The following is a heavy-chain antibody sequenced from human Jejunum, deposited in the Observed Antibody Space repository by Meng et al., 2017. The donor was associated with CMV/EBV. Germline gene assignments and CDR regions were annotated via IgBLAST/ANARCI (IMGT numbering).Heavy chain of an antibody. CDR2: ILHSGST. D-gene: IGHD3-10*01. V-gene: IGHV4-4*02. J-gene: IGHJ4*02. Sequence: ALSGRAISKSDWCSWVRQPPGKGLEWIGEILHSGSTNYNPSLKSRVTISVDKSRNQFSLKLSPVTAADTAVYYCARDLTVVRGVLDHWSQGTLVTVSS. CDR3: ARDLTVVRGVLDH. CDR1: GRAISKSDW.